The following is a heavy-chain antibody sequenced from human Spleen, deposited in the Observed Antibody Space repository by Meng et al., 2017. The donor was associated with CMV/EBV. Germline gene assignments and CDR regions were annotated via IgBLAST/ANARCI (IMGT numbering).Heavy chain of an antibody. V-gene: IGHV3-33*08. Sequence: GGSLRLSCAASGFTFSSYAMHWVRQAPGKGLEWVANIRFDGTNKYHADSVKGRFTISRDNAKNMLYLQMNSLRAEDTAVYFCTRELYYDAPVYYHYGMDVWGQGTTVTVSS. CDR2: IRFDGTNK. CDR1: GFTFSSYA. J-gene: IGHJ6*02. CDR3: TRELYYDAPVYYHYGMDV. D-gene: IGHD3-22*01.